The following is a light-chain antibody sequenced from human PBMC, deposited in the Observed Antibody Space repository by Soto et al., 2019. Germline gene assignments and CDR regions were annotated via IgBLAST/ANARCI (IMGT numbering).Light chain of an antibody. CDR1: QSVSST. V-gene: IGKV3-15*01. Sequence: EIEMTQSPATLSVSPGQRVTLSCRASQSVSSTLAWYQQKLGQAPRLLIYGASTRATGIPARFSGSGSGTEFFLTISGLQSEDFAVYYCQQYNDWTPWTFGQGTKVDIK. CDR3: QQYNDWTPWT. CDR2: GAS. J-gene: IGKJ1*01.